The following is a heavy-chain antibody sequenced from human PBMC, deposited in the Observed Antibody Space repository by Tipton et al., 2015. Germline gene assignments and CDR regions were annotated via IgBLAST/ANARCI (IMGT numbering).Heavy chain of an antibody. CDR3: ASIVDWGYFDY. Sequence: TLSLTCTVSGGSVSSGSYYWSWIRQPPGKGLAWIGYIYYSGSTNYNPSLKSRVTISVDTSKNQFSLKLRFVTAADTAVYYCASIVDWGYFDYWGQGTLVTVSS. V-gene: IGHV4-61*01. CDR1: GGSVSSGSYY. D-gene: IGHD1-26*01. CDR2: IYYSGST. J-gene: IGHJ4*02.